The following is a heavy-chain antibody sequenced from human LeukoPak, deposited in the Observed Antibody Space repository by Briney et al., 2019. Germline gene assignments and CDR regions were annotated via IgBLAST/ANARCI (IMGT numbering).Heavy chain of an antibody. CDR1: GFTFSSYA. CDR2: ISGSGGGT. Sequence: GGSLRLSCAASGFTFSSYAMSWVRQAPGKGLEWVSAISGSGGGTYYADSVKGRFTISRDNSKNTLYLQMNSLRAEDTAVYYCAKQYYDILTGYYSPFDYWGQGTLVIVSS. CDR3: AKQYYDILTGYYSPFDY. J-gene: IGHJ4*02. V-gene: IGHV3-23*01. D-gene: IGHD3-9*01.